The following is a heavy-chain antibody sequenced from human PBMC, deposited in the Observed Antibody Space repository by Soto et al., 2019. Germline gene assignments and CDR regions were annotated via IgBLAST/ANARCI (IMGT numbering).Heavy chain of an antibody. Sequence: EVQLLESGGGLVQPGGSLRLSCAASGFTFSSYAMSWVRQAPGKGLEWVSTISGSGGSTYYADSVKGRFTISRDNSKNTLYLQMNSLRAEDRAVYYCAKGQSGWYDPFDYWGQGTLVTVSS. J-gene: IGHJ4*02. CDR2: ISGSGGST. D-gene: IGHD6-19*01. CDR3: AKGQSGWYDPFDY. V-gene: IGHV3-23*01. CDR1: GFTFSSYA.